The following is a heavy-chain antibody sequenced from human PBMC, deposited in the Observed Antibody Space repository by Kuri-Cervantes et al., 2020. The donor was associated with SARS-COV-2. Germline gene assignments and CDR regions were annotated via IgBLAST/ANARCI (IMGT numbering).Heavy chain of an antibody. CDR1: GFTFSSYA. D-gene: IGHD3-3*01. J-gene: IGHJ4*02. CDR2: ISYDGSNK. Sequence: GGSLRLSCAASGFTFSSYAMHWVRQAPGKGLEWVAVISYDGSNKYYADSVKGRFTISRDNSKNTLYLQMNSLRAEDTAVYYCARDESIFGVVIIDYWGQGTLVTVSS. V-gene: IGHV3-30*01. CDR3: ARDESIFGVVIIDY.